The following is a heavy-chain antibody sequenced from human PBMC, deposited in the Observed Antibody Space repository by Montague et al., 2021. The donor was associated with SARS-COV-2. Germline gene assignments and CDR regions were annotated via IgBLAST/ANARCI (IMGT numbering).Heavy chain of an antibody. Sequence: SETLSLTCTVSGGSISSYYWSWIRQPPGKGLEWIGYIYYSGSTYYNPSLKSRVSISVDTSKNQFSLKLTSVTAADTAVYYCARGAPTITMIVVVFTGAGWYFDLWGRGTLVTVSS. V-gene: IGHV4-59*12. CDR2: IYYSGST. J-gene: IGHJ2*01. CDR1: GGSISSYY. D-gene: IGHD3-22*01. CDR3: ARGAPTITMIVVVFTGAGWYFDL.